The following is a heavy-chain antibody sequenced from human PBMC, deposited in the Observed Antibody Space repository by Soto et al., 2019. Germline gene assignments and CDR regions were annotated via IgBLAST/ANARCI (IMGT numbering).Heavy chain of an antibody. CDR3: ARVSPGGELDY. V-gene: IGHV4-59*01. J-gene: IGHJ4*02. CDR2: IYYSGST. CDR1: GGSISSYY. Sequence: QVQLRESGPGLVKPSETLSLTCTVSGGSISSYYWSWIRQPPGKGLEWIGYIYYSGSTNYNPSLKSRVTISVDTSKNQFSLKLSSVTAADTAVYYCARVSPGGELDYWGQGTLVTVSS. D-gene: IGHD2-21*01.